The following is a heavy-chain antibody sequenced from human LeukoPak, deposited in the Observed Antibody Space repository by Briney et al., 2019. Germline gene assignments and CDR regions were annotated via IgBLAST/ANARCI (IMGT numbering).Heavy chain of an antibody. J-gene: IGHJ5*02. D-gene: IGHD4-11*01. CDR3: ARDNPTSNYGVGTWGWFDP. V-gene: IGHV4-34*01. CDR1: GGSFSGYY. Sequence: SETLSLTCAVYGGSFSGYYWSWIRQPPGKGLEWIGEINHSGSTNYNPSLKGRVTISVDTSKNQFSLKLSSVTAADTAVYYCARDNPTSNYGVGTWGWFDPWGQGTLVTVSS. CDR2: INHSGST.